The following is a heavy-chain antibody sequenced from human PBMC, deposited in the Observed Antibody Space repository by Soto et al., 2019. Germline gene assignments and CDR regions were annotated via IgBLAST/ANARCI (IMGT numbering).Heavy chain of an antibody. CDR3: ALRGYSYGPTEYYGMDV. CDR2: ISYDGSNK. J-gene: IGHJ6*02. D-gene: IGHD5-18*01. Sequence: GGSLRLSCAASGFTFSSYGMHWVRQAPGKGLEWVAVISYDGSNKYYADSVKGRFTISRDNSKNTLYLQMNSLRVEDTAVYYCALRGYSYGPTEYYGMDVWGQGTTVTVSS. V-gene: IGHV3-30*03. CDR1: GFTFSSYG.